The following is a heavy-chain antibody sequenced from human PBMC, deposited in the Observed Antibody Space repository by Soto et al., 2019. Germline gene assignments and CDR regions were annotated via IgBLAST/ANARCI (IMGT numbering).Heavy chain of an antibody. J-gene: IGHJ4*02. CDR2: ISSSSSTI. D-gene: IGHD6-19*01. CDR1: GFTFSSYS. Sequence: GGSLRLSWAASGFTFSSYSMNWVRQAPGKGLEWVSYISSSSSTIYYADSVKGRFTISRDNAKNSLYLQMNSLRDEDPAVYYCATTDSSGWYFDYWGQGTLVTVSS. CDR3: ATTDSSGWYFDY. V-gene: IGHV3-48*02.